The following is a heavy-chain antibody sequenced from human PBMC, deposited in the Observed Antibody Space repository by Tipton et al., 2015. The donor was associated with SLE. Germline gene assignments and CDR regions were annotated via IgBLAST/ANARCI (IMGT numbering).Heavy chain of an antibody. Sequence: LRLSCTVSGGSISSSASCWSWVRQHPGKGLEWIGNILYSGSTNSNPSLKSRLTLSVDTSKNQFSLKLASVTAADTAVYYCARDGVAANYFDSWGQGTLVTVSS. V-gene: IGHV4-31*03. CDR3: ARDGVAANYFDS. CDR2: ILYSGST. D-gene: IGHD6-13*01. J-gene: IGHJ4*02. CDR1: GGSISSSASC.